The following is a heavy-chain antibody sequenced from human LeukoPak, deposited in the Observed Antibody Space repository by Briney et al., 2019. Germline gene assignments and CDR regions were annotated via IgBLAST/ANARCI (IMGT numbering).Heavy chain of an antibody. CDR2: IYHSGST. D-gene: IGHD1-26*01. Sequence: SETLSLTCTVSGYSISSGYYWGWIRQPPGKGLEWIGIIYHSGSTYYTSSLKSRVTISVDTSKNQFSLKLASLTAADTAVYYCARRPIVGSTGFYFDPWGPGTLVTVSS. V-gene: IGHV4-38-2*02. CDR3: ARRPIVGSTGFYFDP. J-gene: IGHJ5*02. CDR1: GYSISSGYY.